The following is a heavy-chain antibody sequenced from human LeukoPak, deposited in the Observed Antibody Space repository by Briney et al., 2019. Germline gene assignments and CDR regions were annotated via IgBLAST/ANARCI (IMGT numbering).Heavy chain of an antibody. CDR2: IYPGDSDA. CDR1: GYSFTTYW. Sequence: GESLQISCQGSGYSFTTYWIGWVRQMPGKGLEWMGIIYPGDSDARYSPSFQGQVTISADKSISTAYLQWSSLKASDTAMYYCTRREYGMDVWGQGTMVTVSS. V-gene: IGHV5-51*01. CDR3: TRREYGMDV. J-gene: IGHJ6*02.